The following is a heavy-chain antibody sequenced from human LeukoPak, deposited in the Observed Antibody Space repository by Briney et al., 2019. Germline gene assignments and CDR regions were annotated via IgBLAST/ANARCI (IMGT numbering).Heavy chain of an antibody. CDR3: ARESPRYFDWLDHPSQSDP. V-gene: IGHV4-59*01. J-gene: IGHJ5*02. Sequence: SETLSLTCTVSGGSISSYYWSWIRQPPGKGLEWIGYIYYSGSTNYNPSLKSRVTISVDTSKNQFSLKLSSVTAADTAVYYCARESPRYFDWLDHPSQSDPWGQGTLVTVSS. CDR2: IYYSGST. CDR1: GGSISSYY. D-gene: IGHD3-9*01.